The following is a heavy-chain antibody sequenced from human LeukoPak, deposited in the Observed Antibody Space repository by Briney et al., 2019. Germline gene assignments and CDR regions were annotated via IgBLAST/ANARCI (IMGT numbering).Heavy chain of an antibody. J-gene: IGHJ4*02. CDR3: ARRGYGSSRSKYYFDY. CDR1: GFTFSDYY. D-gene: IGHD6-13*01. V-gene: IGHV3-11*01. CDR2: ISSSGSTI. Sequence: GGSLRLSCAASGFTFSDYYMSWIRQAPGKGPEWVSYISSSGSTIYYADSVKGRFTISRDNAKNSLYLQMNSLRAEDTAVYYCARRGYGSSRSKYYFDYWGQGTLVTVSS.